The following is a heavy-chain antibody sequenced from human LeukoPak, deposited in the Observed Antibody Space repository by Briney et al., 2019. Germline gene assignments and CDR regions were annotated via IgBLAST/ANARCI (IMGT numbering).Heavy chain of an antibody. D-gene: IGHD5-18*01. J-gene: IGHJ4*02. CDR3: ARDRGYTYGHPFDY. CDR2: IWHDGSNK. CDR1: GFTFSTNV. V-gene: IGHV3-33*01. Sequence: PGRSLRLSCVAPGFTFSTNVMHWVRQAPGKGLEWVALIWHDGSNKYYADSVKDRFTISRDNSKNTLYLQMNSLRAEDTAVYYCARDRGYTYGHPFDYWGQGTLVTVSS.